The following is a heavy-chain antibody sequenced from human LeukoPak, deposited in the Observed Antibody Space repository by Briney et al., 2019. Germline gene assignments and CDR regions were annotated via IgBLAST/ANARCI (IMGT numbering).Heavy chain of an antibody. CDR2: ISGSGGST. V-gene: IGHV3-23*01. J-gene: IGHJ4*02. D-gene: IGHD3-10*01. CDR3: AKDYGSGSYPWGYFDY. Sequence: GESLRLSCAASGFSFSNYWMTWVRQAPGKGLEWVSAISGSGGSTYYADSVKGRFTISRDNSKNTLYLQMNSLRAEDTAVYYCAKDYGSGSYPWGYFDYWGQGTLVTVSS. CDR1: GFSFSNYW.